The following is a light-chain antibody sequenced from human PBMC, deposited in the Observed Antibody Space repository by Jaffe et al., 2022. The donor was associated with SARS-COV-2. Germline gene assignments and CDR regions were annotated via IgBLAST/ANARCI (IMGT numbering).Light chain of an antibody. V-gene: IGLV1-40*01. CDR1: NSDIGAGYD. J-gene: IGLJ1*01. CDR3: QSYDSSLYL. CDR2: DSY. Sequence: QSVLTQPPSLSGAPGQRVTISCTGSNSDIGAGYDVHWYQQLPGTAPRLLIYDSYYRPSGVPDRFSGSKSGTSASLAISGLQAEDEADYYCQSYDSSLYLFGTGTRVTVL.